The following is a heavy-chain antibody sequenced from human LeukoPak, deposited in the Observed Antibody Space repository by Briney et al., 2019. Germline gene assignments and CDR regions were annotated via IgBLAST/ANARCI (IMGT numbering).Heavy chain of an antibody. CDR3: ARAVTVRVGANSWFGSKNGGDDFDI. V-gene: IGHV3-33*01. D-gene: IGHD1-26*01. J-gene: IGHJ3*02. CDR2: IWYDGSNK. Sequence: PGRSLRLSCATSGFSFSSYGMHWVRKAPGKGMERVAVIWYDGSNKYYEDSVKGRLTISRDSSKNTLYLQMNRLRAEDTAVYYCARAVTVRVGANSWFGSKNGGDDFDIWGQGTMVTVSS. CDR1: GFSFSSYG.